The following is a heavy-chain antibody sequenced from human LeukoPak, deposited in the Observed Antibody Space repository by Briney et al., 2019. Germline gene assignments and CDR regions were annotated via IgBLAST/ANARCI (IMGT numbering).Heavy chain of an antibody. D-gene: IGHD6-19*01. CDR2: ISSSSSYI. V-gene: IGHV3-21*01. Sequence: GRTLRLSCAASGFTFSSYSMNWVRQTPGKGLEWVSAISSSSSYIYYADSARGRSTIPRDNAKNSLYLQMNSLRAEDTAVYYCARSRIAVAAGYYYGMDVWGQGTTVTVSS. CDR1: GFTFSSYS. J-gene: IGHJ6*02. CDR3: ARSRIAVAAGYYYGMDV.